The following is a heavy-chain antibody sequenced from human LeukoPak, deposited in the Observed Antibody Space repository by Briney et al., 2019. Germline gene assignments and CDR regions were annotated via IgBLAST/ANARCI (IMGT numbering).Heavy chain of an antibody. CDR2: IYWDDDK. D-gene: IGHD2-15*01. V-gene: IGHV2-5*02. J-gene: IGHJ5*02. CDR3: AHEGYCSGGSCYSTGWFDP. Sequence: TLSLTCTVSGGSISSSSYYWGWIRQPPGKALEWLALIYWDDDKRYSPSLKSRLTITKDTSKNQVVLTMTNMDPVDTATYYCAHEGYCSGGSCYSTGWFDPWGQGTLVTVSS. CDR1: GGSISSSSYY.